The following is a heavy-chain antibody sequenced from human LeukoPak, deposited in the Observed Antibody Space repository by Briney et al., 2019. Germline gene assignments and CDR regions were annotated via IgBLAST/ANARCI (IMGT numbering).Heavy chain of an antibody. J-gene: IGHJ3*02. CDR3: ARETDCAFDI. Sequence: GGSLRLSCAASGFTFSSYAMSWIRQAPGKRPEWVPSISGFGGSTYYADSVKGRFTISRDNSKNTLYLQMNSLRAEDTAVYYCARETDCAFDIWGQGTMVTVSS. V-gene: IGHV3-23*01. D-gene: IGHD3/OR15-3a*01. CDR2: ISGFGGST. CDR1: GFTFSSYA.